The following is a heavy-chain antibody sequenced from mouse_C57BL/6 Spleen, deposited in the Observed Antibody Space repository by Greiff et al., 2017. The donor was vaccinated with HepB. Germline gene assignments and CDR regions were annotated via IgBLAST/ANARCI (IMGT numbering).Heavy chain of an antibody. CDR3: ARSNDYVAWFAY. Sequence: EVQLQQSGPELVKPGASVKISCKASGYTFTDYYMNWVKQSHGKSLEWIGDINPNNGGTSYNQKFKGKATLTVAKSSSTAYMELRSLTSEDSAVYYCARSNDYVAWFAYWGQGTLVTVSA. CDR2: INPNNGGT. J-gene: IGHJ3*01. V-gene: IGHV1-26*01. CDR1: GYTFTDYY. D-gene: IGHD2-4*01.